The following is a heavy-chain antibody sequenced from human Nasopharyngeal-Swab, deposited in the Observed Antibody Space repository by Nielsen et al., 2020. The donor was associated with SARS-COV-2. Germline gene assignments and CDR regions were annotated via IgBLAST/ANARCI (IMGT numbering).Heavy chain of an antibody. V-gene: IGHV5-10-1*01. D-gene: IGHD2-21*02. J-gene: IGHJ6*02. Sequence: GESLKISCAGSGYSFTSYWISWVRQMPGKGLEWVGRIATNDSNTNNSTSFQGHVTISADKSIRTAYLQWSSLKASGTAMYYCARRLPSEYYYYGMDVWGQGTTVTGSS. CDR2: IATNDSNT. CDR1: GYSFTSYW. CDR3: ARRLPSEYYYYGMDV.